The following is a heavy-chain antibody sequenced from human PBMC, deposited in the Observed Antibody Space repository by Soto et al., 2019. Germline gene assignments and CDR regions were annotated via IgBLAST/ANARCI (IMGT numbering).Heavy chain of an antibody. CDR1: GFTFSSYA. Sequence: GGSLRLSCAASGFTFSSYAMSWVRQAPGKGLEWVSAISGSGGSTYYADSVKGRFTISRDNSKNTLYLQMNSLRAEDTAVYYCAKDKYWGSSTIDYFDYWGQGTLVTVSS. J-gene: IGHJ4*02. CDR3: AKDKYWGSSTIDYFDY. CDR2: ISGSGGST. V-gene: IGHV3-23*01. D-gene: IGHD2-2*01.